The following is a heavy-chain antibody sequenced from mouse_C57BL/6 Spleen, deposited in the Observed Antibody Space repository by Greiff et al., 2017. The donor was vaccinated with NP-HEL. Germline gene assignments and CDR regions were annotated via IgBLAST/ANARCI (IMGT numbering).Heavy chain of an antibody. CDR1: GYTFTSYG. CDR2: IYPRSGNT. CDR3: AREWLLRGYAMDY. Sequence: VQLQESGAELARPGASVKLSCKASGYTFTSYGISWVKQRPGQGLEWIGEIYPRSGNTYYNEKFKGKATLTADKSSSTAYMELRSLTSEDSAVYFCAREWLLRGYAMDYWGQGTSVTVSS. J-gene: IGHJ4*01. D-gene: IGHD2-3*01. V-gene: IGHV1-81*01.